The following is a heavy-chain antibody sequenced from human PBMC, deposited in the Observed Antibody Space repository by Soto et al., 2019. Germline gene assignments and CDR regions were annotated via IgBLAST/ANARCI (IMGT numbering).Heavy chain of an antibody. CDR3: ARGGAGHYYGSGSSPYYFDY. Sequence: QVQLQESGPGLVKPSQTLSLTCTVSGGSISSGGYYWSWIRQHPGKGLEWIGYIYYSGSTYYNPSLKSRVTISVDTSKNQFSRKLSSVTAADTAVYYCARGGAGHYYGSGSSPYYFDYWGQGTLVTVSS. CDR2: IYYSGST. V-gene: IGHV4-31*03. D-gene: IGHD3-10*01. J-gene: IGHJ4*02. CDR1: GGSISSGGYY.